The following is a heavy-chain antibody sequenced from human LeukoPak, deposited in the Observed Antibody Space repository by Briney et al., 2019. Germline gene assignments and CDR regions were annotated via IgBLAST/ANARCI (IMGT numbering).Heavy chain of an antibody. V-gene: IGHV4-59*01. CDR3: ARWGIVGATGAAPNYYYYGMDV. CDR1: GGSIGSYY. Sequence: SETLSLTCTVSGGSIGSYYWSWIRQPPGKGLEWIGYIYYSGSTNYNPSLKSRVTISVDTSKNQFSLKLSSVTAADTAVYYCARWGIVGATGAAPNYYYYGMDVWGQGTTVTVSS. CDR2: IYYSGST. D-gene: IGHD1-26*01. J-gene: IGHJ6*02.